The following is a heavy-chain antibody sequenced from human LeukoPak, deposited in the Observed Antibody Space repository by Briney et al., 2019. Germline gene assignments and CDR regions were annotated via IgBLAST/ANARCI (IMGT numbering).Heavy chain of an antibody. CDR2: INHSGSA. J-gene: IGHJ4*02. V-gene: IGHV4-34*01. CDR1: GGSFSGYY. CDR3: ARGSATLDY. Sequence: SETLSLTCAVYGGSFSGYYWSWIRQPPGRGLEWIGEINHSGSANYNPSLKSRVTISVDTSKNQFSLKLSSVTAADTAVYYCARGSATLDYGGQGTLVTVSS. D-gene: IGHD6-13*01.